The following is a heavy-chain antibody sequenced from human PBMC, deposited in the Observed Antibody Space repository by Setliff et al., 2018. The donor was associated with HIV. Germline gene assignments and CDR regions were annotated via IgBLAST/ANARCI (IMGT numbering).Heavy chain of an antibody. V-gene: IGHV3-30*02. CDR2: IRLDGSDK. Sequence: GGSLRLSCAASGFTFRNYGMHWVRQAPGKGLEWVAFIRLDGSDKFYADSVKGRFTISRDHATSALYLQVDSLRAEDTALYYCTRSHSTRDAFDIWGQGTMVTVSS. J-gene: IGHJ3*02. D-gene: IGHD2-2*01. CDR3: TRSHSTRDAFDI. CDR1: GFTFRNYG.